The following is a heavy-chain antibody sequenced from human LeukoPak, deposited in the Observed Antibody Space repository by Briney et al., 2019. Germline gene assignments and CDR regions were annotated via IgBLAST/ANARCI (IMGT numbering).Heavy chain of an antibody. D-gene: IGHD1-26*01. CDR1: GGSISSSSYY. CDR2: IYHSGST. J-gene: IGHJ4*02. Sequence: SETPSLTCTVSGGSISSSSYYWGWIRQPPGKGLEWIGEIYHSGSTNYNPSLKSRVTISVDKSKNQFSLKLSSVTAANTAVYYCASGSYYDFDYWGQGTLVTVSS. CDR3: ASGSYYDFDY. V-gene: IGHV4-39*07.